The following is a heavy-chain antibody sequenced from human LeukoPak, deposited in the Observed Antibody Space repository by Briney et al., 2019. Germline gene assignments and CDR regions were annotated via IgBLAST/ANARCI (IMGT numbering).Heavy chain of an antibody. Sequence: GGSLRLSCAASGFTFDDYGMSWVRQAPGKGLEWVSAISGSGGSTYYAGSVKGRFTISRDNSKNTLYLQMNSLRAEDTAVYYCAKQNGDLSWTADWYFDLWGRGTLVTVSS. J-gene: IGHJ2*01. CDR2: ISGSGGST. CDR3: AKQNGDLSWTADWYFDL. V-gene: IGHV3-23*01. CDR1: GFTFDDYG. D-gene: IGHD4-17*01.